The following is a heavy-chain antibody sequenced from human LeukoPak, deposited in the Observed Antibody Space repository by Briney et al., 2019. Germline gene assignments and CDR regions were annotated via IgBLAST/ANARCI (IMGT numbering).Heavy chain of an antibody. V-gene: IGHV3-66*01. J-gene: IGHJ6*04. CDR3: AELGITMIGGV. CDR2: IYSGGYT. CDR1: GFTVSHNF. D-gene: IGHD3-10*02. Sequence: GGSLRLSCAASGFTVSHNFMSWVRQAPGKGLEWVSVIYSGGYTSYPDSVKGRFTISRDNAKNSLYLQMNSLRAEDTAVYYCAELGITMIGGVWGKGTTVTISS.